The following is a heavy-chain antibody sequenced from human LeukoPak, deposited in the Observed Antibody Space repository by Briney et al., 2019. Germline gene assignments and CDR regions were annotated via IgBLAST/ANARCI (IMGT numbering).Heavy chain of an antibody. CDR2: ISGSGGST. CDR3: AKDPYYGSGSYYQYFQH. Sequence: GGSLRLSCAASGFTFSSYGMHWVRQAPGKGLEWVSAISGSGGSTYYADSVKGRFTISRDNSKNTLYLQMNSLRAEDTAVYYCAKDPYYGSGSYYQYFQHWGQGTLVTVSS. D-gene: IGHD3-10*01. CDR1: GFTFSSYG. V-gene: IGHV3-23*01. J-gene: IGHJ1*01.